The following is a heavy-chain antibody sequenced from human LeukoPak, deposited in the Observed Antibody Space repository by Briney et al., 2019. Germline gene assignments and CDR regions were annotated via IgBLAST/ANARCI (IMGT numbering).Heavy chain of an antibody. CDR3: ARGYYTAYFDY. V-gene: IGHV1-46*01. Sequence: VASVTVSCTASGYTFTSYYMHWVRQAPGQGLEWMGIINPSGGSTSYAQKFQGRVTMTRDTSTSTVYMELSSLRSEDTAVYYCARGYYTAYFDYWGQGTLVTVSS. CDR1: GYTFTSYY. J-gene: IGHJ4*02. CDR2: INPSGGST. D-gene: IGHD3-22*01.